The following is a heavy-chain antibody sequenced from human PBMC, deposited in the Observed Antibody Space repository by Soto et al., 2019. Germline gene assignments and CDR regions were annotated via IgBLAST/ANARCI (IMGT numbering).Heavy chain of an antibody. Sequence: QITLKESGPTLVKPTQTLTLTCTFSGFSLSTSGVGVGWIRQPPGKALEWLALIYWDDDKGYSPSLKSRQTITKDTSKNQVVLTMTNIDPVDTATYYCAHTAQGDFWGGYYKGYFDYWGQGTLVTVSS. D-gene: IGHD3-3*01. CDR3: AHTAQGDFWGGYYKGYFDY. CDR1: GFSLSTSGVG. V-gene: IGHV2-5*02. CDR2: IYWDDDK. J-gene: IGHJ4*02.